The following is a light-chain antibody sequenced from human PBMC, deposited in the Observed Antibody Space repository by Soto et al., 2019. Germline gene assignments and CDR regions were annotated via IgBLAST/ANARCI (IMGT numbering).Light chain of an antibody. CDR2: GAS. CDR3: QQYNNCPPLT. V-gene: IGKV3-15*01. Sequence: EIVMTQSPATLSVSPGERATLSCRASQSVSSNLAWYQQKPGQAPRLLIYGASTRVAGFPARFSGSGSGTEFTLTVSSLQYEDFAVYYCQQYNNCPPLTFGGGTKVEIK. CDR1: QSVSSN. J-gene: IGKJ4*02.